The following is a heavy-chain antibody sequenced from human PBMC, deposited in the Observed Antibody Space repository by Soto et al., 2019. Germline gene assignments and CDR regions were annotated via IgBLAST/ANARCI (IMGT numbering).Heavy chain of an antibody. D-gene: IGHD3-9*01. CDR2: IYYSGST. CDR3: ARQPYPSYYDILTGYWGFDAFDI. V-gene: IGHV4-59*08. CDR1: GGSISSYY. Sequence: PSETLSLTCTVSGGSISSYYWSWIRQPPGKGLEWIGYIYYSGSTNYNPSLKSRVTISVDTSKNQFSLKLSSVTAADTAVYYCARQPYPSYYDILTGYWGFDAFDIWGQGTMVTVSS. J-gene: IGHJ3*02.